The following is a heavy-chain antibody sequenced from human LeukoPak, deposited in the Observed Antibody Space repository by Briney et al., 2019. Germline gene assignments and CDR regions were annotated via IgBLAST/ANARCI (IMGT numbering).Heavy chain of an antibody. J-gene: IGHJ4*02. CDR2: IYSGGST. CDR1: GFTVSSNY. Sequence: GGSLRLSCAASGFTVSSNYMSWVRQAPGKGLEWVSVIYSGGSTYYADSVKGRFTISRDNSKNTLYLQMNGLRAEDTAVYYCARARELGSVFDYWGQGTLVTVSS. V-gene: IGHV3-53*01. D-gene: IGHD1-26*01. CDR3: ARARELGSVFDY.